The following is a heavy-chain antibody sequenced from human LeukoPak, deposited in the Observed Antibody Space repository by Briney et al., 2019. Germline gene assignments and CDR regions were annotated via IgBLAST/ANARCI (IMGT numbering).Heavy chain of an antibody. CDR2: IKPDGSET. CDR3: ARDRSISGVVTIDF. J-gene: IGHJ4*02. Sequence: GGSLRLSCAAPGFTFSKSWMTWVRQAPGKGLEWVANIKPDGSETYYVDSVMGRFTISRDNAKNSVYLQMNSLRAEDTAVHYCARDRSISGVVTIDFWGQGTLVTVSS. D-gene: IGHD3-3*01. CDR1: GFTFSKSW. V-gene: IGHV3-7*01.